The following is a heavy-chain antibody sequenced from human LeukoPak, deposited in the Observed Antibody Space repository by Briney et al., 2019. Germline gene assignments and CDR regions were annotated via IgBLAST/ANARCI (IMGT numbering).Heavy chain of an antibody. Sequence: ASVKVSCTACGYTFTAYYMHWVRQAPGQGLEWMGRINPDRGGTNYAQKFQGRVTMTRDKSISTAYMELTSLRSDDTAVYYCARGPYDYVWGNYRYTGDAFDIWGHGTVVTVSS. CDR2: INPDRGGT. CDR1: GYTFTAYY. D-gene: IGHD3-16*02. J-gene: IGHJ3*02. V-gene: IGHV1-2*06. CDR3: ARGPYDYVWGNYRYTGDAFDI.